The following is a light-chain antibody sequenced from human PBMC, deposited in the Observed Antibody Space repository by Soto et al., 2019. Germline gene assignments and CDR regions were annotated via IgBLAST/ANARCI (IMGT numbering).Light chain of an antibody. V-gene: IGKV1-17*01. Sequence: DIQMTQSPSSLSASVGDRVTITCRASQGIRNELGWYQQKPGKAPKRLIYAASSLQSGGPSRFSGSGSGTAFTLTITSLQPEDFATYYCLQHNSYPWTFGQGTKVEIK. CDR2: AAS. CDR1: QGIRNE. J-gene: IGKJ1*01. CDR3: LQHNSYPWT.